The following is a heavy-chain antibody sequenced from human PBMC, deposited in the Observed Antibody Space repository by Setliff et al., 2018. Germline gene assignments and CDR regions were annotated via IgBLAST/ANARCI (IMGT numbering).Heavy chain of an antibody. V-gene: IGHV1-3*01. CDR2: INAGNGNI. D-gene: IGHD1-26*01. CDR3: PRGDVYSGSYYHFDY. CDR1: GDTSTTYA. Sequence: ASVKVSCKASGDTSTTYAIHWVRQAPGQGLEWMGWINAGNGNIRYSQNCQGRVTITRDTSASTAYMELSSLTSEDTAIYYCPRGDVYSGSYYHFDYWGQGTLVTVSS. J-gene: IGHJ4*02.